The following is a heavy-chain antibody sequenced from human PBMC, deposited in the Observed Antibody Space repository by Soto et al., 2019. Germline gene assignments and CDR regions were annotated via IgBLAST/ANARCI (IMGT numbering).Heavy chain of an antibody. CDR2: IYYSGST. CDR1: GGSISSGGYY. V-gene: IGHV4-31*03. J-gene: IGHJ5*02. D-gene: IGHD6-13*01. CDR3: ARRQESSSWYLGDNWFDP. Sequence: QVQLQESGPGLVKPSQTLSLTCTVSGGSISSGGYYWSWIRQHPGKGLEWIGYIYYSGSTYYNPSRKSRVTISVDASKNQFSLKLSSVTAADTAVYYCARRQESSSWYLGDNWFDPWGQGTLVTVSS.